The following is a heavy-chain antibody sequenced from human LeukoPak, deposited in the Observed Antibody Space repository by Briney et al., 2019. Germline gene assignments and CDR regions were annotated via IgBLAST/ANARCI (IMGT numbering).Heavy chain of an antibody. J-gene: IGHJ6*02. CDR3: ATPGVFSVTTFYYYYYGMDV. CDR1: GGTFSSYA. V-gene: IGHV1-69*13. CDR2: IIPIFGTA. D-gene: IGHD4-17*01. Sequence: ASVKVSCKASGGTFSSYAISWVRQAPGQGLEWMGGIIPIFGTANYAQKFQGRVTITADESTSTAYMELSSLRSEDTAMYYCATPGVFSVTTFYYYYYGMDVWGQGTTVTVSS.